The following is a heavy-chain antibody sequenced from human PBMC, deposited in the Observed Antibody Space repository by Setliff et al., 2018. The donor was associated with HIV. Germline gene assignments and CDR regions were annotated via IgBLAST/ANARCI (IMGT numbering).Heavy chain of an antibody. V-gene: IGHV1-18*01. Sequence: ASVKVSCKTSGDTFRTDAISWVRQAPGQGLEWMGWISTYNGNTNYAQKFQGRVTMTTVTSTSTAYMELRSLRSDDTAVYYCARCYYDSSGPTDAFDIWGQGTVVTVSS. D-gene: IGHD3-22*01. CDR3: ARCYYDSSGPTDAFDI. CDR1: GDTFRTDA. J-gene: IGHJ3*02. CDR2: ISTYNGNT.